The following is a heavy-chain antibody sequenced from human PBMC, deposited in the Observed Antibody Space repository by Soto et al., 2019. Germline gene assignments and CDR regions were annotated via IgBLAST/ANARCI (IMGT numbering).Heavy chain of an antibody. V-gene: IGHV3-30-3*01. Sequence: PGASLRLSCAASGFTFSSYAMHWVRQAPGKGLEWVAVISYDGSNKYYADSVKGRFTISRDNSKNTLYLQMNSLRAEDTAVYYCARVGIVVVIGYYFDYWSQGTLVTVSS. CDR1: GFTFSSYA. J-gene: IGHJ4*02. CDR2: ISYDGSNK. CDR3: ARVGIVVVIGYYFDY. D-gene: IGHD3-22*01.